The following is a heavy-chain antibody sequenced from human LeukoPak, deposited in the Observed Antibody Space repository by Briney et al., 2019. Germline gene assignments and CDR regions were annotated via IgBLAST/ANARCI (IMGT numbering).Heavy chain of an antibody. CDR2: IYTSGST. V-gene: IGHV4-4*07. D-gene: IGHD6-19*01. Sequence: PSETLSLTCTVSGGSISSYYWSWIRQPAGKGLEWIGRIYTSGSTNYNPSLKSRVTMSVDTSKNQFSLKLSSVTAADTAVYYCAREFSSGWLGYFDYWGQGTLVTVSS. CDR3: AREFSSGWLGYFDY. CDR1: GGSISSYY. J-gene: IGHJ4*02.